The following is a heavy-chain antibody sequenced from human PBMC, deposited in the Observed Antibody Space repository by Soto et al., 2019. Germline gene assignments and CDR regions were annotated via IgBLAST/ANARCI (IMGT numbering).Heavy chain of an antibody. CDR1: GESVSTNSAT. D-gene: IGHD6-19*01. V-gene: IGHV6-1*01. Sequence: PSQTLSLTCAISGESVSTNSATWDWIRQSPSRGLEWLGRTYYRSKWYNDYAVSVKSRITINPDTSKNQFSLQLNSVTPEDTAVYYCARELVGWAPRYSSGWYDYWGQGTLVTVSS. CDR3: ARELVGWAPRYSSGWYDY. J-gene: IGHJ4*02. CDR2: TYYRSKWYN.